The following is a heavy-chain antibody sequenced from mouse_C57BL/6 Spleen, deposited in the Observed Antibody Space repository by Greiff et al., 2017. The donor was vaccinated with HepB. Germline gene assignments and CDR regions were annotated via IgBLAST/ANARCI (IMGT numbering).Heavy chain of an antibody. CDR3: ARWLLYAMDY. Sequence: QVQLQQPGAELVRPGSSVKLSCKASGYTFTSYWMDWVKQRPGQGLEWIGNIYPSDSETHYNQKFKDKATLTVDKSSSTAYMQLSSLTSEDSAVYYCARWLLYAMDYWGQGTSVTVSS. CDR2: IYPSDSET. CDR1: GYTFTSYW. V-gene: IGHV1-61*01. J-gene: IGHJ4*01.